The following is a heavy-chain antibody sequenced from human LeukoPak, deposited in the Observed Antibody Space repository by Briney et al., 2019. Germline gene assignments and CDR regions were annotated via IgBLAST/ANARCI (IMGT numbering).Heavy chain of an antibody. CDR2: VVGNGGTT. J-gene: IGHJ4*02. CDR3: ARERAFYYFDY. CDR1: GFTFTTYT. V-gene: IGHV3-64*01. Sequence: GGSLRLSCAASGFTFTTYTIHWVRQAPGKGLEYVSAVVGNGGTTYYANSVKGRFTISRDNSKNTVYLQMGSLRAEDTAVYYCARERAFYYFDYWGQGALVTVSS.